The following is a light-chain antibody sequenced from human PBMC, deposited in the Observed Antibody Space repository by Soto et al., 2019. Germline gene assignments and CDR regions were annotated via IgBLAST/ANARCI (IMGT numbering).Light chain of an antibody. V-gene: IGLV2-14*03. Sequence: QSALTQPASVSGSPGQSITISCTGTSSDVGGYDHVSWYQQHPGKAPKLMIYDVSNRPSGVSNRFSGSKSGNTASLAVSGLQAEDEADYYCSSYTSRDTLVFGGGTKVPS. CDR1: SSDVGGYDH. CDR3: SSYTSRDTLV. CDR2: DVS. J-gene: IGLJ3*02.